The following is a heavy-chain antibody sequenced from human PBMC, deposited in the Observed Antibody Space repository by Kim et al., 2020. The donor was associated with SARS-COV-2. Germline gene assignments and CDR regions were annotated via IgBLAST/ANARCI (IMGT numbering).Heavy chain of an antibody. V-gene: IGHV1-46*01. CDR3: ARDKDTGSYYNGIWFDP. CDR1: GYTFTSYY. Sequence: ASVKVSCKASGYTFTSYYMHWVRQAPGQGLEWMGIINPSGGSTSYAQKFQGRVTMTRDTSTSTVYMELSSLRSEDTAVYYCARDKDTGSYYNGIWFDPWCQGTLVTVSS. J-gene: IGHJ5*02. D-gene: IGHD3-10*01. CDR2: INPSGGST.